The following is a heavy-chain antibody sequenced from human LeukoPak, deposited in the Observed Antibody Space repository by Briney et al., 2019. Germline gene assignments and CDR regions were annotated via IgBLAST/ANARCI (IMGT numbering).Heavy chain of an antibody. CDR1: GGTFSSYA. V-gene: IGHV1-69*05. D-gene: IGHD2-15*01. Sequence: SVKVSCKASGGTFSSYAISWVRQAPGQGLEWMGGIIPIFGTANYAQKFQGRVTITTDESTSTAYMELSSLRSEDTAVYYCARALGYCSGGSCYSSWFGPWGQGTLVTVSS. CDR3: ARALGYCSGGSCYSSWFGP. J-gene: IGHJ5*02. CDR2: IIPIFGTA.